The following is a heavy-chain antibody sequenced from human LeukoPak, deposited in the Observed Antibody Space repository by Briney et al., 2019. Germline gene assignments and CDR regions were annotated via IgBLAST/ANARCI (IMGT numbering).Heavy chain of an antibody. CDR2: IWYDGSNK. J-gene: IGHJ4*02. CDR1: GFTFSSYG. D-gene: IGHD3-10*01. CDR3: AKAPRTLWFGEFPMYYFDY. V-gene: IGHV3-33*06. Sequence: PGGSLRLSCAASGFTFSSYGMHWVRQAPGKGLEWVAVIWYDGSNKYYADSVKGRFTISRDNSKNTLYLQMNSLRAEDTAVYYCAKAPRTLWFGEFPMYYFDYWGQGTLVTVSS.